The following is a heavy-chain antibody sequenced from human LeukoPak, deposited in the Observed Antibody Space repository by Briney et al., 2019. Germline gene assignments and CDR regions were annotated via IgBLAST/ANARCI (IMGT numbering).Heavy chain of an antibody. CDR2: ISNSGGST. CDR1: AFTFSSYT. D-gene: IGHD2-2*03. Sequence: PGGSLRLSCAASAFTFSSYTMSWVRQAPGKGLEWVSAISNSGGSTYYVDSVKGRFTISRDNSKNTVYLQMNSLRAEDTAVYYCAKDGYVSWAYQLSHFDYWGQGTLVTVSS. V-gene: IGHV3-23*01. CDR3: AKDGYVSWAYQLSHFDY. J-gene: IGHJ4*02.